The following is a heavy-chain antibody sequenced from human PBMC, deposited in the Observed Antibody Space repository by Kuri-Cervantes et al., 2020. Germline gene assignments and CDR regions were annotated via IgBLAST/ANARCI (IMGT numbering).Heavy chain of an antibody. CDR3: ARVPSNRFVLRYFDWSPGPFDY. CDR1: GFTFDDYG. Sequence: GESLKISCAASGFTFDDYGMSWVRQAPGKGLEWVSSINWNGGRTRYADSVKGRFTISRDNAKNSLYLQMNSLRAEDTAVYYCARVPSNRFVLRYFDWSPGPFDYWGQGTLVTVSS. CDR2: INWNGGRT. D-gene: IGHD3-9*01. J-gene: IGHJ4*02. V-gene: IGHV3-20*04.